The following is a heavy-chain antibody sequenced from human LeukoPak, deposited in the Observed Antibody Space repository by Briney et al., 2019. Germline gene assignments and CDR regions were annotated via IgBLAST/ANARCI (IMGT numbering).Heavy chain of an antibody. CDR2: VYYGGNT. CDR3: ARQRADHFYHYLDV. Sequence: PGGSLRLSCAASGFTFSSYWDWVRQPPGKGLEWIGNVYYGGNTFYNSSLESRVTISVDMSKNQFSLKLSSLTAADTAVYYCARQRADHFYHYLDVWGKGTSVTVSS. J-gene: IGHJ6*03. CDR1: GFTFSSY. V-gene: IGHV4-39*01.